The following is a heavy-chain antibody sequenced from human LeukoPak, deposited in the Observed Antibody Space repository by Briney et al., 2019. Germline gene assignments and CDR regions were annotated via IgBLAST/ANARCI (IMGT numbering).Heavy chain of an antibody. CDR2: VYTTGYT. J-gene: IGHJ4*02. CDR3: AKDRGWDCGSATSCSIDY. CDR1: GASIGTDY. Sequence: PSETLSLTCTVSGASIGTDYWSWIRQPAGRGLEWIGRVYTTGYTTYNPSLKSRVTMSIDTSKSQFSLKLTSVTAADTAVYYCAKDRGWDCGSATSCSIDYWGQGTLVTVSS. D-gene: IGHD2-15*01. V-gene: IGHV4-4*07.